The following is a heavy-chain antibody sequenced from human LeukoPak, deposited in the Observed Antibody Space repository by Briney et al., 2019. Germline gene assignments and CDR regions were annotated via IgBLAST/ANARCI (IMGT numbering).Heavy chain of an antibody. V-gene: IGHV3-30*03. D-gene: IGHD1-26*01. Sequence: QPGRSLRLSCAASGFTFSTYGMHWVRQAPGKGLEWVAVTSYDGSKYYYADSVKGRFTISRDNAKNSLYLQMNSLRDEDTAVYYCARVIGVEIMGAVAYRRYFDYWGQGTLVTVSS. CDR2: TSYDGSKY. CDR1: GFTFSTYG. CDR3: ARVIGVEIMGAVAYRRYFDY. J-gene: IGHJ4*02.